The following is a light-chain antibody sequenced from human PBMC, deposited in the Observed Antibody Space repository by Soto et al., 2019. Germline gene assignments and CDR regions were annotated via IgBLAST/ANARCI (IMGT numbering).Light chain of an antibody. CDR3: SSYTSSSTLVV. CDR1: SSDVGGYNY. J-gene: IGLJ2*01. CDR2: DVS. Sequence: QSALTQPASVSGSPGQSITISCTGTSSDVGGYNYVSWYQQHPGKAPKLMIYDVSNRPSGVSNRFSDSKSGNTASLPISGLQAEDEADYYCSSYTSSSTLVVLGGGTKLTVL. V-gene: IGLV2-14*01.